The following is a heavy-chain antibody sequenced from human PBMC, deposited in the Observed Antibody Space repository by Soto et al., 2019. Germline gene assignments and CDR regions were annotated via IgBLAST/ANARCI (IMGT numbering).Heavy chain of an antibody. CDR3: AKMVGAALIDY. J-gene: IGHJ4*02. CDR2: IHHSGNT. D-gene: IGHD2-15*01. CDR1: GASISSTSSGDW. Sequence: QVQLQESGPGLVKPSGTLSLTCTVSGASISSTSSGDWWSWVRQPPGKGLEWIGEIHHSGNTNYNPSLKSRVTMSVDKSKNQFFLRLNSVTAADTAIYYCAKMVGAALIDYWGQGTLVTVSS. V-gene: IGHV4-4*02.